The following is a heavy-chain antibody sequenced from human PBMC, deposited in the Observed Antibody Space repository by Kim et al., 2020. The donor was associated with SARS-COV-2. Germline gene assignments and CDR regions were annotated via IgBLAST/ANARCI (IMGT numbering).Heavy chain of an antibody. D-gene: IGHD3-10*01. CDR3: ARARGLGSGSSVVYLDY. Sequence: GGSLRLSCAASGFIFSTYGMHWVRQAPGKGLEWVALIWYDGSNQYYADSVKGRFTVSRDNSKNTVYLQMNSLSAEDTAVYYCARARGLGSGSSVVYLDYWGQGTLVTVSS. J-gene: IGHJ4*02. CDR2: IWYDGSNQ. CDR1: GFIFSTYG. V-gene: IGHV3-33*01.